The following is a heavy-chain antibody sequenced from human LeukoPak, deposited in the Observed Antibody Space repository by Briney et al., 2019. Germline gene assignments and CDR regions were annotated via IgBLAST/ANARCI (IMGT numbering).Heavy chain of an antibody. CDR1: GFTFSSYA. D-gene: IGHD5-18*01. CDR2: ISYDGSNK. J-gene: IGHJ4*02. CDR3: ASPGAMVTN. Sequence: PGGSLRLSCAASGFTFSSYAMHWVRQAPGKGLEWVAVISYDGSNKYYADSVKGRFTISRDNSKNTLYLQMNSLRAEDTAVYYCASPGAMVTNWGQGTLVTVSS. V-gene: IGHV3-30-3*01.